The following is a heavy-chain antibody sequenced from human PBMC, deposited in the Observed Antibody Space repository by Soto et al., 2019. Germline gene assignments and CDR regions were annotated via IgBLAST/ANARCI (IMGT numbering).Heavy chain of an antibody. J-gene: IGHJ4*02. Sequence: SWVRQAPGQGLEWMGGIIPIFGTANYAQKFQGRVTITADKSTSTAYMELSSLRSEDTAVYYCVAYSSSWYFDYWGQGTLVTVSS. D-gene: IGHD6-13*01. CDR2: IIPIFGTA. V-gene: IGHV1-69*06. CDR3: VAYSSSWYFDY.